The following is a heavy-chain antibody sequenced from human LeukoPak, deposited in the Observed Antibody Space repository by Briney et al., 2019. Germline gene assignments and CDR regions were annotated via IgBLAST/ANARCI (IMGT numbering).Heavy chain of an antibody. J-gene: IGHJ4*02. CDR1: GFSFSSYA. Sequence: GGSLRLSCAASGFSFSSYAMHWVRQAPGKGLEWVSTTSAGGSSTYYADSVKGRFTISRDNPKNTLSLQMNSLRAEDTAVYYCAKGSAYADFWGQGTLVTVSS. V-gene: IGHV3-23*01. CDR2: TSAGGSST. D-gene: IGHD3-3*01. CDR3: AKGSAYADF.